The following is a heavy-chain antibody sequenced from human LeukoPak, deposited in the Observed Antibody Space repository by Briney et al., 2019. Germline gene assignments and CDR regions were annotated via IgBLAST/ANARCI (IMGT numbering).Heavy chain of an antibody. CDR2: IYYSGST. V-gene: IGHV4-59*01. CDR1: GGSISSYY. J-gene: IGHJ4*02. Sequence: SETLSLTCTVSGGSISSYYWSWIRQPPGKGLEWIGYIYYSGSTNYNPSLKSRVTISADTSKNQFSLKLSSVTAADTAVYYCARVMITFGGVIVPFDYWGQGTLVTVSS. D-gene: IGHD3-16*02. CDR3: ARVMITFGGVIVPFDY.